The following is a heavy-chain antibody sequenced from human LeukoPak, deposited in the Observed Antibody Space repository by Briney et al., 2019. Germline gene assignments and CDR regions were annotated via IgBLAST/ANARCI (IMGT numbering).Heavy chain of an antibody. CDR3: TTELDVRPNHY. D-gene: IGHD1-14*01. CDR2: IKRKSDGGTT. V-gene: IGHV3-15*01. Sequence: PGGSLRLSCAASGLTFSNAWMSWVRQVPGKGLEWVGRIKRKSDGGTTDYAASVKGRFTISRDDSKNTLYLQMNSLKSEDTAVYYCTTELDVRPNHYWGQGTLVTVSS. CDR1: GLTFSNAW. J-gene: IGHJ4*02.